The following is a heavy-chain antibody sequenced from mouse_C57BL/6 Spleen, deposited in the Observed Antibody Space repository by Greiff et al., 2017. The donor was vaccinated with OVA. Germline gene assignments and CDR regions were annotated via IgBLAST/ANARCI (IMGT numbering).Heavy chain of an antibody. Sequence: QVQLQQPGAELVKPGASVKLSCKASGYTFTSYWMHWVKQRPGQGLEWIGMIHPNSGSTNYNEKFKSKATLTVDKSSSTAYMQLSSLTSEDSAVYYCARDDDYDEWFAYWGQGTLVTVSA. CDR3: ARDDDYDEWFAY. CDR1: GYTFTSYW. V-gene: IGHV1-64*01. J-gene: IGHJ3*01. D-gene: IGHD2-4*01. CDR2: IHPNSGST.